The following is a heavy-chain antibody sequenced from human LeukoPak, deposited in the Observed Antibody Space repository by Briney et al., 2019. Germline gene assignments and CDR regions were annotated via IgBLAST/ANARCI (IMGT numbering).Heavy chain of an antibody. D-gene: IGHD1-26*01. CDR3: ARVSVVGATLDY. J-gene: IGHJ4*02. Sequence: GASVKVSCKASGYTFTSYGINWVRQAPGQGLEWMGWIRVYNGNTNYAQKLQGRVTMTTDTSTSTAYMELRSLRSDDTAVYYCARVSVVGATLDYWGQGTLVTVSS. CDR2: IRVYNGNT. V-gene: IGHV1-18*01. CDR1: GYTFTSYG.